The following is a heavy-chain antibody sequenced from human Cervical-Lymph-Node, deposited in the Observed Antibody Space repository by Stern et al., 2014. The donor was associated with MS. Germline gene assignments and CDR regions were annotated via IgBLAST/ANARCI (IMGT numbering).Heavy chain of an antibody. J-gene: IGHJ4*02. CDR2: ITPMFGNA. V-gene: IGHV1-69*01. CDR3: AVDQGGIAVY. D-gene: IGHD6-19*01. CDR1: GGTFSINT. Sequence: VQLEESGAEVKKPGSSVKVSCKASGGTFSINTISWVRQDPGQGIEWMGGITPMFGNANYAKKFQGRVMATADESTSTAYMELSSLRSEDTAVYFCAVDQGGIAVYWGQGTRVTVSS.